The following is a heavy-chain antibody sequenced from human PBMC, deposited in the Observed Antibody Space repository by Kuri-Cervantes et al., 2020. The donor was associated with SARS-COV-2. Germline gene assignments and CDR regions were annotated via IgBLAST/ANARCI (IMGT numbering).Heavy chain of an antibody. CDR1: GGTFSTYA. CDR2: IIPIFGTA. Sequence: SVKVSCKASGGTFSTYAINWLRQAPGQGLEWMGGIIPIFGTANHAQKFQGRVTITADESTSTAYMELSSLRSEDTAVYYCATPERGYSYGGYFDYWGQGTLVPSPQ. J-gene: IGHJ4*02. V-gene: IGHV1-69*13. CDR3: ATPERGYSYGGYFDY. D-gene: IGHD5-18*01.